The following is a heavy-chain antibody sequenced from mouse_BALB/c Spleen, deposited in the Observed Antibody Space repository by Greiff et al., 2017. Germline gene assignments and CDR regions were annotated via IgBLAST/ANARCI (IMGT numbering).Heavy chain of an antibody. Sequence: QVQLQQSGAELVRPGTSVKVSCKASGYAFTNYLIEWVKQRPGQGLEWIGVINPGSGGTNYNEKFKGKATLTADKSSSTAYMQLSSLTSDDSAVYFCARSTTAKGLDYGGQGTTLTVSS. D-gene: IGHD1-2*01. J-gene: IGHJ2*01. V-gene: IGHV1-54*01. CDR2: INPGSGGT. CDR1: GYAFTNYL. CDR3: ARSTTAKGLDY.